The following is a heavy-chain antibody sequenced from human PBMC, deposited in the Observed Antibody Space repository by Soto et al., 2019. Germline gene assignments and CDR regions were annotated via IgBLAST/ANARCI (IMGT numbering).Heavy chain of an antibody. V-gene: IGHV3-30*03. Sequence: GGSLRLSCAASGFTFSSYGMHWVRQSPGEGLEWVAVISYDGSNKYYADSVKGRFTISRDNSKNTLYLQMNSLRAEDTAVYYCARVLRFLEWSKVNYGMDVWGQGTTVTVSS. CDR1: GFTFSSYG. CDR2: ISYDGSNK. D-gene: IGHD3-3*01. J-gene: IGHJ6*02. CDR3: ARVLRFLEWSKVNYGMDV.